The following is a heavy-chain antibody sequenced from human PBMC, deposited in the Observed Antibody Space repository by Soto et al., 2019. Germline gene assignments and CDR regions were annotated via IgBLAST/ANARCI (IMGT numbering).Heavy chain of an antibody. D-gene: IGHD6-13*01. CDR2: ISGSGGGT. CDR1: GFTFSSYA. V-gene: IGHV3-23*01. J-gene: IGHJ4*02. Sequence: EVQLLESGGGLVQPGGSLRLSCAASGFTFSSYAMSWVRQAPGKGLEWVSLISGSGGGTYYADSVKGRFTISRDNSRHPLYLQMSSRRAEDTAVYYCAKQAAAAAPDYWGQGTLVTVSS. CDR3: AKQAAAAAPDY.